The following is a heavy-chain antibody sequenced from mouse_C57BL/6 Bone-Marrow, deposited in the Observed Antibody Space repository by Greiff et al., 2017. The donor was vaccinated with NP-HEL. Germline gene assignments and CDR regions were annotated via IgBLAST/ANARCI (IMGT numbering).Heavy chain of an antibody. D-gene: IGHD4-1*01. CDR3: ARGNFWEGRLDF. CDR2: IYPRDGST. J-gene: IGHJ2*01. V-gene: IGHV1-78*01. CDR1: GYTFTDHT. Sequence: QVQLQQSDAELVKPGASVKISCKVSGYTFTDHTIHWMQQRPEQGLEWIGYIYPRDGSTKYNEKFKGKATLTADKSSSTAYMQLNSLTSDDSAVYFCARGNFWEGRLDFWGQGTTLTVSS.